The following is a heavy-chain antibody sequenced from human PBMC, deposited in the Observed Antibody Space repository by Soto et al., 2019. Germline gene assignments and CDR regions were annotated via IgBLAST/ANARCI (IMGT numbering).Heavy chain of an antibody. Sequence: QVQLQQWDAGRLKRWETLSLTCAVYGGSFSGYYWSWIRQPPGKGLEWIGEINRSGSTNYNPSLKSRVTISVDTSKNQFSLKLSSVTAADTAVYYCARVGRGYVNWFDPWRQGTLVTVSS. J-gene: IGHJ5*02. V-gene: IGHV4-34*01. CDR2: INRSGST. D-gene: IGHD5-12*01. CDR3: ARVGRGYVNWFDP. CDR1: GGSFSGYY.